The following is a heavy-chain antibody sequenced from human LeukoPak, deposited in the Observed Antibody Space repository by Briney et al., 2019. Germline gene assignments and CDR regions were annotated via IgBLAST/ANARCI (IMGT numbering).Heavy chain of an antibody. CDR2: ISYDGSNK. CDR1: GFTFSSYA. J-gene: IGHJ5*02. D-gene: IGHD2-8*01. V-gene: IGHV3-30*04. Sequence: GGSLRLSCAASGFTFSSYAMHWVRQAPGKGLEWVAVISYDGSNKYYADSVKGRFTISRDNSKNTLYLQMNSLRAEDTAVYYCARDGYCTNGVCYRSRWFDPWGQGTLVTVSS. CDR3: ARDGYCTNGVCYRSRWFDP.